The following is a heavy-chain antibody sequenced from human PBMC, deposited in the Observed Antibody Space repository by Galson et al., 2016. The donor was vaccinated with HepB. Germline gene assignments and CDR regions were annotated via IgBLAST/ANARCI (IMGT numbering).Heavy chain of an antibody. J-gene: IGHJ3*02. CDR2: ISASTGTT. CDR3: ARRVRGTYDAFDI. Sequence: SVKVSCNASGYTFSSYAITWVRQAPGQGLEWMGWISASTGTTNYARRLQGRVTMTTDTSTSTAYMELRNMRSGDAAVYYCARRVRGTYDAFDIWGLGTMVTVSS. CDR1: GYTFSSYA. V-gene: IGHV1-18*01. D-gene: IGHD3-10*01.